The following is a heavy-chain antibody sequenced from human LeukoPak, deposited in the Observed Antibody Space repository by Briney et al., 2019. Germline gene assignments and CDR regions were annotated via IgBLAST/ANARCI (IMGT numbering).Heavy chain of an antibody. V-gene: IGHV3-7*04. J-gene: IGHJ4*02. D-gene: IGHD3-22*01. CDR3: ERDEHKYYNAGSGRFDY. CDR2: IKQDGSEK. CDR1: GFTFSYYW. Sequence: PGGSLRLSCAASGFTFSYYWMGWVRQAPGKGLEWVANIKQDGSEKYYVDSVRGRFTISRDNAKNSLYLQMNSMRAEDTAVYYCERDEHKYYNAGSGRFDYWGQGTLVTVSS.